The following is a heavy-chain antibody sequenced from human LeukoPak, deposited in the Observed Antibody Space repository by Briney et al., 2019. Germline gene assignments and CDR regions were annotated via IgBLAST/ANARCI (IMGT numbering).Heavy chain of an antibody. J-gene: IGHJ5*02. CDR1: GGSISSYY. CDR3: ARDSLYCSSTSCYFNWFDR. Sequence: SETLSLTCTVSGGSISSYYWSWLRQPPGKGLEWIGYIYYSGSTNYNPSLKSRVTISVDTSKNQFSLKLSSVTAADTAVYYCARDSLYCSSTSCYFNWFDRWGQGTLVTISS. V-gene: IGHV4-59*01. D-gene: IGHD2-2*01. CDR2: IYYSGST.